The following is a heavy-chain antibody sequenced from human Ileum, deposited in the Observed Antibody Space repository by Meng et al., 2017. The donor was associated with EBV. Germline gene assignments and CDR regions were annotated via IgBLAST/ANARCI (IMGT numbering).Heavy chain of an antibody. CDR2: IYYSGTT. Sequence: QLEESGPGVVKPSETLFLTCTVSCGSVSISSYDWSWIRQPPGKGLEWIGYIYYSGTTNYNPSLESRVTISVDTSKNQFSLKLRAVAASDTAVYYCARGWDTAMDSGWGQGTLVTVSS. D-gene: IGHD5-18*01. V-gene: IGHV4-61*01. CDR1: CGSVSISSYD. J-gene: IGHJ4*02. CDR3: ARGWDTAMDSG.